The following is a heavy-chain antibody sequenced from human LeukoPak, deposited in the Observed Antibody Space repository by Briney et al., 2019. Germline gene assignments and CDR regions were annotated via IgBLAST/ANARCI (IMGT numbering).Heavy chain of an antibody. Sequence: GGSLRLSCAASGVIFPSYWMTWVRQAPGKGLEWVANIKQDGSEKYYVDSVKGRFTISRDNAKNSVYLQMNSLRAEDAAVYYCARRHHFGFLDSWGQGTLVTVSS. CDR2: IKQDGSEK. CDR1: GVIFPSYW. CDR3: ARRHHFGFLDS. D-gene: IGHD3-10*01. V-gene: IGHV3-7*04. J-gene: IGHJ4*02.